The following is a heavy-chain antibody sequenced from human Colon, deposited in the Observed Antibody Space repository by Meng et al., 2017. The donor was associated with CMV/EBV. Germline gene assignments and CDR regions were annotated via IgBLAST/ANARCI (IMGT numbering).Heavy chain of an antibody. J-gene: IGHJ5*02. V-gene: IGHV1-2*02. Sequence: ASVKVSCKASGYKFTDYYLHWVRQAPGQGLEWLGWINPNGGGTDYAQKSQDRVTLTWDTSVNTANLEVRRLTLDDTAVYFCARVKCGTTSCAQGQGLDTWGQGTWSPSPQ. CDR2: INPNGGGT. CDR1: GYKFTDYY. D-gene: IGHD2-2*01. CDR3: ARVKCGTTSCAQGQGLDT.